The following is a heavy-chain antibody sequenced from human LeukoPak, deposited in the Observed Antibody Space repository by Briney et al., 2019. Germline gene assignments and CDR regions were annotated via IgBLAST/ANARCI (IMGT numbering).Heavy chain of an antibody. V-gene: IGHV3-21*01. CDR2: ISSGSTYM. D-gene: IGHD6-6*01. CDR3: GRVGGRSKAAKGDAFDI. J-gene: IGHJ3*02. Sequence: GGSLRLSCAASGFTFSSYRMNWVRQAPGKGLEWVSYISSGSTYMYYADSVKGRFTISRDNAKNSMYLQMNSLRAEDTAVYYCGRVGGRSKAAKGDAFDIWGQGTLVTVSS. CDR1: GFTFSSYR.